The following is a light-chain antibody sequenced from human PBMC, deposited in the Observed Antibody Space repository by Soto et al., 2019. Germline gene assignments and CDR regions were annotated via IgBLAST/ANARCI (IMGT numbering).Light chain of an antibody. J-gene: IGKJ3*01. CDR1: QSVRSSY. Sequence: EIVLTQSPGTLSLSPGERANLACRASQSVRSSYLAWYQQKPGQAPRLLIYGASTRATGIPDRFSGSGSGTDFTLTISRLEPEDFAVYYCQQYGSSPRFTFGPGTKVDIK. V-gene: IGKV3-20*01. CDR3: QQYGSSPRFT. CDR2: GAS.